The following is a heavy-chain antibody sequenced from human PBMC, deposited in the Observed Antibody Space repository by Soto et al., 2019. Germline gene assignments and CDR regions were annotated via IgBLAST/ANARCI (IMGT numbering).Heavy chain of an antibody. CDR2: SSNSGTYT. Sequence: QVQLVEPGGGLVKPGESLRLSCAGSGFTFSDYYMSWIRQAPGKGLEWLSYSSNSGTYTRYADSVKGRFSISKDNAKNSLYLQINSLRGEDTAIYYCARSGDNYNVLDYWGQGTPVTVSS. J-gene: IGHJ4*02. CDR1: GFTFSDYY. D-gene: IGHD3-10*02. CDR3: ARSGDNYNVLDY. V-gene: IGHV3-11*06.